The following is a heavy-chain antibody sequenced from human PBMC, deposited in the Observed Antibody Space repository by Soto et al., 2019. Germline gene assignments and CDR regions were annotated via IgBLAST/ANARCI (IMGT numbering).Heavy chain of an antibody. CDR3: ARGTGIAARLFDN. CDR2: IYYSGST. J-gene: IGHJ4*02. V-gene: IGHV4-31*03. CDR1: GGSINSGGYY. Sequence: QVQLQESGPGLVKPSQTLSLTCTVSGGSINSGGYYWSWIRQHLGKGLEWIGYIYYSGSTYYNPYLKSRVTISVDTSTNQFSLKRSSVTAAATAVSYCARGTGIAARLFDNLVQGNLVTVS. D-gene: IGHD6-6*01.